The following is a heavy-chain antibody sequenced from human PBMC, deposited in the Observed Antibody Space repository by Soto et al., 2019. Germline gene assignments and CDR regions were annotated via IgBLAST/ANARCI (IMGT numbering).Heavy chain of an antibody. CDR2: IYHIGSP. CDR3: VRDRALDSTGHWFDS. CDR1: GRPVTSGGYY. Sequence: SETLSLTCTVSGRPVTSGGYYWTWIRQPPGKGLEWIGYIYHIGSPSYNPSLKSRLTMSLDTSKNQFSLNLTSVTAADTAIYYCVRDRALDSTGHWFDSWGQGTLVTVSS. J-gene: IGHJ5*01. V-gene: IGHV4-31*03. D-gene: IGHD1-1*01.